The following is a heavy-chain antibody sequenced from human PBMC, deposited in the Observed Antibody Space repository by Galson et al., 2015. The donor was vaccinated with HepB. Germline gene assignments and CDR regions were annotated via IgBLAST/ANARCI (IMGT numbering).Heavy chain of an antibody. CDR1: GGSISSSNW. V-gene: IGHV4-4*02. CDR2: IYHSGST. CDR3: ASRVTPPYSSSSLGYFDY. Sequence: SETLSLTCAVSGGSISSSNWWSWVRQPPGKGLEWIGEIYHSGSTNYNPSLKSRVTISVDKSKNQFSLKLSSVTAADTAVYYCASRVTPPYSSSSLGYFDYWGQGTLVTVSS. J-gene: IGHJ4*02. D-gene: IGHD6-6*01.